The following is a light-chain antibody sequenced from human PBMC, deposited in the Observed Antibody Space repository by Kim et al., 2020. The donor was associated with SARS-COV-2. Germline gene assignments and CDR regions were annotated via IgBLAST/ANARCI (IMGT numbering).Light chain of an antibody. Sequence: EIVLTQSPGTLSLSPGGRATLSCRASRSVDSTYLAWYQQKAGQAPRLLIYGASNRATGTPDRFSGSGSGTDFTLTIIRLEPEDFAVYYCQQYDGSPNTFGQGTKLEIK. J-gene: IGKJ2*01. V-gene: IGKV3-20*01. CDR3: QQYDGSPNT. CDR2: GAS. CDR1: RSVDSTY.